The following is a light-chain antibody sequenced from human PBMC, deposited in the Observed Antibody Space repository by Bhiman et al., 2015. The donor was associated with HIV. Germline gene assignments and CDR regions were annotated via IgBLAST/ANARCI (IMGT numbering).Light chain of an antibody. J-gene: IGLJ2*01. CDR1: KLGDKY. CDR2: QNN. V-gene: IGLV3-1*01. Sequence: SYELTQPPSVSVSPGQTASITCSGDKLGDKYACWYQQKPGQSPVLVIYQNNKRPSGIPERFSGSNSGNAATLTISGTQAMDEADYYCQAWDNSIRVFGGGTKLTVL. CDR3: QAWDNSIRV.